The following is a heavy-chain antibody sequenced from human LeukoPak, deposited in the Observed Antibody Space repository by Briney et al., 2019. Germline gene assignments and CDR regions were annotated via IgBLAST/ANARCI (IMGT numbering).Heavy chain of an antibody. D-gene: IGHD1-26*01. CDR3: ARGEGPTSEFDY. CDR2: IYPGDSDT. J-gene: IGHJ4*02. V-gene: IGHV5-51*01. Sequence: GEPLKISCKGSGYSFTSYWIGWARQMPGKGLEWMGIIYPGDSDTRYSPSLQGQVTISANKSISAAYLQWSSLTASDTAMYYCARGEGPTSEFDYWGQGTLVTVSS. CDR1: GYSFTSYW.